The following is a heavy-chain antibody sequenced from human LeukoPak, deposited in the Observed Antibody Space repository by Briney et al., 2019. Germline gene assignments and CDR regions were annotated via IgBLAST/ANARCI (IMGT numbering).Heavy chain of an antibody. J-gene: IGHJ3*01. CDR1: GFTFNNNA. CDR3: ARCTASCYTNAFDV. Sequence: PGGSLRLSCATSGFTFNNNAMSWVRQAPGKRLKWVSAINGGVDATEYADSVKGRFTISRDNSKNTLYLQMNSLRPEDTAVYYCARCTASCYTNAFDVCGQGTLLTVSS. V-gene: IGHV3-23*01. CDR2: INGGVDAT. D-gene: IGHD2-2*02.